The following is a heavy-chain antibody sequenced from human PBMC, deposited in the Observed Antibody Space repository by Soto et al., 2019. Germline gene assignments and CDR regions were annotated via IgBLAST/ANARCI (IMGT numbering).Heavy chain of an antibody. J-gene: IGHJ6*02. D-gene: IGHD3-16*01. CDR3: ARDGLPYYGLDV. V-gene: IGHV4-34*01. CDR1: GGSFRGYY. Sequence: SETLSLTCAVYGGSFRGYYWSWIRQPPGKGLEWIGEIDHRGSTNYNPSLKSRVTISVDTSKNQFSLKLSSVTAADTAVYYCARDGLPYYGLDVCGQGTTVTVSS. CDR2: IDHRGST.